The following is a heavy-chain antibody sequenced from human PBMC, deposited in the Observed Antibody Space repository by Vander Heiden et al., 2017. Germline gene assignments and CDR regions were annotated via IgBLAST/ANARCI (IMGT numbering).Heavy chain of an antibody. CDR1: GDSVRNAY. Sequence: QVQVQESGPGLVKPSETLSLTCTVSGDSVRNAYWSWIRQPPGRGPEWIAYIFHTGATISSPSLKSRVTISLDTSRNQVSLRLTSVTAADTAVYYCARHAVVGLYRYGMDVWGQGTTVTVS. V-gene: IGHV4-59*02. CDR2: IFHTGAT. CDR3: ARHAVVGLYRYGMDV. J-gene: IGHJ6*02. D-gene: IGHD1-26*01.